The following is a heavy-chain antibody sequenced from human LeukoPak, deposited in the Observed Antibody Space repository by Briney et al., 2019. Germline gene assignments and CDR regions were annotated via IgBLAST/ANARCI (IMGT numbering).Heavy chain of an antibody. V-gene: IGHV1-2*02. CDR3: ARGQQGNGIVGAKAFDI. Sequence: ASVKVSCKASGYTFTGYYMHWVRQAPGQGLEWMGWINPNSGGTNYAQKFQGRVTMTRDTSISTAYMELSRLRSDDTAVYYCARGQQGNGIVGAKAFDIWGQGTMVTVSS. D-gene: IGHD1-26*01. CDR2: INPNSGGT. J-gene: IGHJ3*02. CDR1: GYTFTGYY.